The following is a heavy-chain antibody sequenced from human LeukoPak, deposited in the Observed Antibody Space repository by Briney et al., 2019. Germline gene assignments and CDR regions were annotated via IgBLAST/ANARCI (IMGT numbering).Heavy chain of an antibody. Sequence: GGSLRLSCSASGFAFSSDAMHWVRQAPGRGLEWLAVISYDGSNEDHAVSVRGRFTISRNSLRPEATAVYYCARDLVYSSGWYSGELDHWGLGTLVIVSS. CDR3: ARDLVYSSGWYSGELDH. D-gene: IGHD6-19*01. CDR2: ISYDGSNE. V-gene: IGHV3-30*04. J-gene: IGHJ4*01. CDR1: GFAFSSDA.